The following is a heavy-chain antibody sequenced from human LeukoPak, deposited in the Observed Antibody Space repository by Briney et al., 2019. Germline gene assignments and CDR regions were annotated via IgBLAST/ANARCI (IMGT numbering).Heavy chain of an antibody. D-gene: IGHD4-23*01. CDR3: ATPRAPGGNDAFDL. J-gene: IGHJ3*01. Sequence: ASVKVSCKASGYTFTDYYLHWVRQAPGQGPEWMGWINPNTGGTKYAQKFQGRVTMTRDTSINTGYMELSRLVSADTAVYYCATPRAPGGNDAFDLWGQGTRVTVSS. V-gene: IGHV1-2*02. CDR2: INPNTGGT. CDR1: GYTFTDYY.